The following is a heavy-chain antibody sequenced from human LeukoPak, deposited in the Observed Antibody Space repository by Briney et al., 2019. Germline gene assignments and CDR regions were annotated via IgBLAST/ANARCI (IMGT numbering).Heavy chain of an antibody. Sequence: ASVKVSCKASGYTFTGYHMHWVRQAPGQGLEWMGWINPNSGGTNYAQKFQGRVTMTRDTSISTAYMELSRLRSDDTAVYYCARSVAVRRAFDIWGQGTMVTVSS. J-gene: IGHJ3*02. V-gene: IGHV1-2*02. D-gene: IGHD6-19*01. CDR1: GYTFTGYH. CDR3: ARSVAVRRAFDI. CDR2: INPNSGGT.